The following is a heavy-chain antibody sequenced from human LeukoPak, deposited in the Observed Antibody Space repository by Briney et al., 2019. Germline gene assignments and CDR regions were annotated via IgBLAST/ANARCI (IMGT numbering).Heavy chain of an antibody. CDR1: GGSISSYY. V-gene: IGHV4-59*12. D-gene: IGHD5-24*01. CDR3: AREVEMATITNYYYYMDV. J-gene: IGHJ6*03. CDR2: IYYSGST. Sequence: SSGTLFLTCTVPGGSISSYYGSWIRQPPGKGLERIGHIYYSGSTNYNPSLKSRVTISVDTSTNQFSLKLSSVTAADTDVYYCAREVEMATITNYYYYMDVWGKGTTVTISS.